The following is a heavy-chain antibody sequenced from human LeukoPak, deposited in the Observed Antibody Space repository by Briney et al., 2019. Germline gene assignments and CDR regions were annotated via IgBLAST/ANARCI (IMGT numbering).Heavy chain of an antibody. J-gene: IGHJ4*02. V-gene: IGHV4-59*12. D-gene: IGHD6-13*01. CDR3: ARDSSSWYEGGYFDY. Sequence: PSETLSLTCTVSGGSISSYYWSWIRQPPGKGLEWIGYIYYSGSTNYNPSLKSRVTISVDTSKNQFSLKLSSVTAADTAVYYCARDSSSWYEGGYFDYWGQGTLVTVSS. CDR1: GGSISSYY. CDR2: IYYSGST.